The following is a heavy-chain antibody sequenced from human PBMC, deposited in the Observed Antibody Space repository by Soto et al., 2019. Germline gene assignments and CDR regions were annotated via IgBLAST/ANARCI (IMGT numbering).Heavy chain of an antibody. CDR3: ARQSPPGSSAFQH. V-gene: IGHV4-39*01. CDR1: GGSISRSSYY. CDR2: IYYSGPT. D-gene: IGHD1-26*01. Sequence: QLQLQESGPGLVKPSETLSLTCTVSGGSISRSSYYWGWIRQPPGKGLEWIGSIYYSGPTYYNPSLKSRVTISGDTSKTQFSLEFSSVTAADTAVYYCARQSPPGSSAFQHWGQGTLVTVCS. J-gene: IGHJ1*01.